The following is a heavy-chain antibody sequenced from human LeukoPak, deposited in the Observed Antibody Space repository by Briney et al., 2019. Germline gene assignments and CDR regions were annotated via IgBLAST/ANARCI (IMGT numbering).Heavy chain of an antibody. Sequence: SETLSLTCTVSGGSISSYYWSWIRQPPGKGLEWIGYIYYSGSTNYNPSLKSRVTISVDTSKNQFSLKLSSVTAADTAVYYCARLKRLTTAAYWYFDLWGRGTLVTVSS. CDR2: IYYSGST. CDR3: ARLKRLTTAAYWYFDL. V-gene: IGHV4-59*08. J-gene: IGHJ2*01. D-gene: IGHD4-11*01. CDR1: GGSISSYY.